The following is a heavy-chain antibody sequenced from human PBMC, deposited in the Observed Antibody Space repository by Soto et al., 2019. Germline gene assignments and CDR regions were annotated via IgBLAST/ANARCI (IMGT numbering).Heavy chain of an antibody. V-gene: IGHV4-4*07. J-gene: IGHJ5*02. Sequence: QVQLQESGPSLVRPSETLSLTCTVSGGSLSGFYWSWIRQPAGKGLEWVGRIYGSGPTTYNPSLTSRLPMSPDASRTNFSPKLSSATAAAPAVDSCARSGKGVVRGPIGSPAGWFHPWGRGTLGTVSS. D-gene: IGHD3-10*01. CDR1: GGSLSGFY. CDR2: IYGSGPT. CDR3: ARSGKGVVRGPIGSPAGWFHP.